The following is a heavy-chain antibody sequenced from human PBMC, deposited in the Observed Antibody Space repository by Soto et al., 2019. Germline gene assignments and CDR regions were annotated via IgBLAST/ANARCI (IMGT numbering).Heavy chain of an antibody. CDR2: ISSSSSYI. J-gene: IGHJ4*02. CDR1: GFTFSSYS. D-gene: IGHD3-3*02. CDR3: ASPSPLGHFLFDY. V-gene: IGHV3-21*01. Sequence: PGGSLRLSCAASGFTFSSYSMNWVRQAPGKGLEWVSSISSSSSYIYYADSVKGRFTISRDNAKNSLYLQMNSLRAEDTAVYYCASPSPLGHFLFDYWGQGTLVTVAS.